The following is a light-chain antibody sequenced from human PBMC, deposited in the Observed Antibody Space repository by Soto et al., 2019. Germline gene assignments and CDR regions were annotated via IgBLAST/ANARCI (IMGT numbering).Light chain of an antibody. V-gene: IGKV3-15*01. CDR1: QSVSSH. CDR2: DAS. CDR3: QQYSQWPLYT. J-gene: IGKJ2*01. Sequence: EIVMTQSPATLSVSPGEGATVSCRASQSVSSHLAWYQHKPGQAPRLLFYDASTRATGIPARFSGSGSGTEFTLTISSLQSEDFALYYCQQYSQWPLYTFGQGTKVDIK.